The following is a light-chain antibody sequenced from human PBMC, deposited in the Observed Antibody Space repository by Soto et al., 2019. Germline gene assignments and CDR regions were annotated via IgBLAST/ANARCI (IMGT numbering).Light chain of an antibody. Sequence: SYELTQPPSVSVSPGQTASIACSGDKLGDKFTSWYQQRPGQSPLMVIYQNSRRPSGIPERFSGYNSGNTATLTISGTQAMDEADYYCQAWDTNAAIFGGGTKLTVL. J-gene: IGLJ2*01. CDR1: KLGDKF. V-gene: IGLV3-1*01. CDR2: QNS. CDR3: QAWDTNAAI.